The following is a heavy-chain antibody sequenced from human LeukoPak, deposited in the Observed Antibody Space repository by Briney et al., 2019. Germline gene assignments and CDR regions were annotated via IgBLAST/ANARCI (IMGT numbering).Heavy chain of an antibody. CDR2: INPNSGGT. CDR1: GYTFTGYY. V-gene: IGHV1-2*02. CDR3: ARGDRSGYDSNYYFDY. J-gene: IGHJ4*02. Sequence: ASVKVSCKASGYTFTGYYMHWVRQAPGQGLEWMGWINPNSGGTNYAQKFQGRVTMTRDTSISAAYMELSRLRSDDTAVYYCARGDRSGYDSNYYFDYWGQGTRVTVSS. D-gene: IGHD3-22*01.